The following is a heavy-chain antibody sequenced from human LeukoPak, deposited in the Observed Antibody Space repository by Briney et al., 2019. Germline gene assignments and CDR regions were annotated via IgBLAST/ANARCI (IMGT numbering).Heavy chain of an antibody. CDR2: ISYDGSDK. D-gene: IGHD5-18*01. CDR1: GFVFNNYG. CDR3: ARNQFGYSYYYGMDV. Sequence: GGSLRLSCAASGFVFNNYGMHWVRQAPGKGLEWVAVISYDGSDKYYSDSVKGRFTISRDNSKNTLYLQMNSLRAEDTAVYYCARNQFGYSYYYGMDVWGQGTTVTVSS. V-gene: IGHV3-30*03. J-gene: IGHJ6*02.